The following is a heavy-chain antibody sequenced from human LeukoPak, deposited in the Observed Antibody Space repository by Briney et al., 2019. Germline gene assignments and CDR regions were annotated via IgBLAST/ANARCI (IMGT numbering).Heavy chain of an antibody. D-gene: IGHD6-19*01. Sequence: GGSLRLSCEVSRSTFSQYWMSWVRQAPGKGLEWVANINQHGSESYYGDSVKGRFTISRDNAKNSLYLQMNSLRAEDTAVYYCARVSVSSGLGGFDYWGQGTLVTVSS. CDR1: RSTFSQYW. CDR2: INQHGSES. J-gene: IGHJ4*02. CDR3: ARVSVSSGLGGFDY. V-gene: IGHV3-7*01.